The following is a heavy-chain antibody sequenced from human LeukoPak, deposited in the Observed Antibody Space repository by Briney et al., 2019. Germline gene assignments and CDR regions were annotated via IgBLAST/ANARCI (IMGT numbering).Heavy chain of an antibody. CDR2: IIPIFGTA. V-gene: IGHV1-69*05. D-gene: IGHD3-16*02. CDR3: ARADDYVWGSYRLMSHYYYYMDV. CDR1: GGTFSSYA. Sequence: SVKVSCKASGGTFSSYAISWVRQAPGQGLEWMGGIIPIFGTANHVQKFQGRVTITTDESTSTAYMELSSLRSEDTAVYYCARADDYVWGSYRLMSHYYYYMDVWGKGTTVTVSS. J-gene: IGHJ6*03.